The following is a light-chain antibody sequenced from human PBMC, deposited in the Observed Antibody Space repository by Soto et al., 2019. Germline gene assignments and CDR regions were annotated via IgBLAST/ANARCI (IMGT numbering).Light chain of an antibody. Sequence: QAVVTQPPSASGTPGQRVTISCSGSNSNIGSNTVHWYQQLPGTAPKLLIYSNTQRPSGVPDRFSGSRSGTSASLAISGLQSEDEADYYCAAWDVSLHGHVVFGGGTKLTVL. J-gene: IGLJ2*01. CDR3: AAWDVSLHGHVV. CDR2: SNT. CDR1: NSNIGSNT. V-gene: IGLV1-44*01.